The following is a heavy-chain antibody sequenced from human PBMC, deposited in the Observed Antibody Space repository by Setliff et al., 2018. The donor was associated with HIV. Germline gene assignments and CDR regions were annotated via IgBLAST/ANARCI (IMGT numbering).Heavy chain of an antibody. CDR2: INPNSGDT. CDR3: YYCAKDKTSTWYGGIDF. D-gene: IGHD6-13*01. V-gene: IGHV1-2*02. Sequence: GASVKVSCKTSGYIFTDYYMHWVRQAPGQGLEWMGWINPNSGDTNYAQKFQGRVTMTRDTSITTAYMELKWLRSDDTADTAVYYCAKDKTSTWYGGIDFWGQGTLVTVSS. CDR1: GYIFTDYY. J-gene: IGHJ4*02.